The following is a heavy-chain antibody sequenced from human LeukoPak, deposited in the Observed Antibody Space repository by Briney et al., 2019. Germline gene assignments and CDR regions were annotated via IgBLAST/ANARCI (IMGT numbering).Heavy chain of an antibody. V-gene: IGHV1-46*01. CDR1: GYTLTSYY. Sequence: ASVKVSCKASGYTLTSYYMHWVRQAPGQGLEWMGIINPSGGSTSYAQKFQGRVTMTRDTSTSTVYMELSSLRSEDTAVYYCARSNYYDSSGLNGGHWFDPWGQGTLVTVSS. J-gene: IGHJ5*02. CDR2: INPSGGST. D-gene: IGHD3-22*01. CDR3: ARSNYYDSSGLNGGHWFDP.